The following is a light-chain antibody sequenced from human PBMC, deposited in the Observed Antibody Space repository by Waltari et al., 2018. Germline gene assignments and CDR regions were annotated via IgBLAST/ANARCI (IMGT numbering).Light chain of an antibody. CDR2: KAN. Sequence: QTVVNQEPSLSVSPGGTVTLTCALSSGSLSTTSYASWYQQTPVQPPRTLVYKANSRSSGVPDRFSGSILGNRAALTITGAQAEDESDYYCLLYLGSGIFVFGGGTKLTVL. J-gene: IGLJ3*02. V-gene: IGLV8-61*01. CDR3: LLYLGSGIFV. CDR1: SGSLSTTSY.